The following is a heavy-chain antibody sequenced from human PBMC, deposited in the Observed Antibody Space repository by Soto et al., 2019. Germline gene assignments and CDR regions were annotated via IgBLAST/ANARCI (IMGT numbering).Heavy chain of an antibody. CDR2: ISYDGRNK. J-gene: IGHJ6*02. CDR3: AKRGAAAGTGYNYGMDV. Sequence: SLRLSCAASGFTFSTYAMHWVRQAPGTGLEWVAVISYDGRNKYYADSVKGRFTISRDNSKNTLCLQMNSLRTEDTAVYYCAKRGAAAGTGYNYGMDVWGPGTTVTVSS. V-gene: IGHV3-30*18. D-gene: IGHD6-13*01. CDR1: GFTFSTYA.